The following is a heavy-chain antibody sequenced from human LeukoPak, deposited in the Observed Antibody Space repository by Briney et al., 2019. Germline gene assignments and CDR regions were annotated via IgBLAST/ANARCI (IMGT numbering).Heavy chain of an antibody. J-gene: IGHJ6*03. CDR3: GRAWVYLPCMEV. CDR2: ISSDSKTI. D-gene: IGHD1-26*01. CDR1: GFNFHVYK. V-gene: IGHV3-48*03. Sequence: GGSLRLSCAASGFNFHVYKINWVRQAPGKGREWVSHISSDSKTIQYVHSVKGRFTSCNDNAKKSTVLEINGLRVHDKAVHYCGRAWVYLPCMEVWGKG.